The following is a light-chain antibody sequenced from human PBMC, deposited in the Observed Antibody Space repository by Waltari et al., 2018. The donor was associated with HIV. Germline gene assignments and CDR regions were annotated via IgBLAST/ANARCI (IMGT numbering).Light chain of an antibody. CDR1: NSNIGSNT. CDR3: ASWDDSLNGHV. Sequence: QSVLTQPPSASGTPGQRVTISCSGSNSNIGSNTVSWYQQLPGTAPKLLIYNNNQRPSGVPDRFSGSKSGTSASLAISGLQSEDEADYYCASWDDSLNGHVFGGGTKLTVL. CDR2: NNN. V-gene: IGLV1-44*01. J-gene: IGLJ3*02.